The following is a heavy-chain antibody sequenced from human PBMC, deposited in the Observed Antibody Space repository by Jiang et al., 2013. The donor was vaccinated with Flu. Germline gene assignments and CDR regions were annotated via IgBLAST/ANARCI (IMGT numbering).Heavy chain of an antibody. D-gene: IGHD3-22*01. J-gene: IGHJ4*02. CDR3: ARQQPLYDSSGE. CDR1: GGSVSSGSYY. V-gene: IGHV4-61*01. CDR2: IYYSGST. Sequence: TCTVSGGSVSSGSYYWSWIRQPPGKGLEWIGYIYYSGSTNYNPSLKSRVTISVDTSKNQFSLKLSSVTAAGTAVYYCARQQPLYDSSGEWGQGTLVTVSS.